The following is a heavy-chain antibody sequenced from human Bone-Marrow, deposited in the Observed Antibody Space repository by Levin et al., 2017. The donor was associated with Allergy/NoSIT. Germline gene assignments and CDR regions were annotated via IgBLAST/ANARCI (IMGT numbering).Heavy chain of an antibody. V-gene: IGHV7-4-1*02. D-gene: IGHD6-19*01. Sequence: GESLKISCKASGYTFSTYGMSWVRQAPGQGLEWMGWINTNTGIPTYAQAFTGRFVLSLDTSVSTAYLQISSLKTEDTAVYYCAREGGDTSGWLTVDYWGQGTLVTVSS. CDR3: AREGGDTSGWLTVDY. CDR2: INTNTGIP. CDR1: GYTFSTYG. J-gene: IGHJ4*02.